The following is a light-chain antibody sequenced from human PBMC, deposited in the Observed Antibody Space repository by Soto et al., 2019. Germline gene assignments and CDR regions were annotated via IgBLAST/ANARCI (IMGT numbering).Light chain of an antibody. CDR2: DVS. CDR1: SSDVGSYNY. Sequence: QSVLTQPASVSGSPGQSITIPCTGTSSDVGSYNYVSWYQQHPGKAPKLMVYDVSNRPSGVSTRFSGSKSGNTASLTISGLLAEDEADYYCSSYTSSSSPVVFGGGTKLTVL. CDR3: SSYTSSSSPVV. J-gene: IGLJ2*01. V-gene: IGLV2-14*03.